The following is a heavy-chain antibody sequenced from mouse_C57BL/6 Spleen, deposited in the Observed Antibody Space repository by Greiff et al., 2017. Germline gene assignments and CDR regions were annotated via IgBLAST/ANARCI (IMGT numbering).Heavy chain of an antibody. CDR3: ARDGSRKDWYFDV. CDR1: GYAFSSSW. J-gene: IGHJ1*03. D-gene: IGHD1-1*01. CDR2: IYPGDGDT. V-gene: IGHV1-82*01. Sequence: VMLVESGPELVKPGASVEISCKASGYAFSSSWMNWVKQRPGKGLEWIGRIYPGDGDTNYNGKFKGKATLTADKSSSTAYMQLSSLTSEDSAVYFCARDGSRKDWYFDVWGTGTTVTVSS.